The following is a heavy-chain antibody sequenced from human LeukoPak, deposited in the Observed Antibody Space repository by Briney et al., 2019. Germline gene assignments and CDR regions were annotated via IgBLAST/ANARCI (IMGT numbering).Heavy chain of an antibody. CDR1: KFTFNSIG. D-gene: IGHD3-9*01. J-gene: IGHJ4*02. V-gene: IGHV3-33*01. CDR2: IWFDGSNA. CDR3: ARDLREKSSVFWY. Sequence: GGSLRLSCAASKFTFNSIGMHWVRQAPGKGLEWVSRIWFDGSNAFYADSVKGRFTISRDNSKNTLYLQMNRLRAEDTAVYFCARDLREKSSVFWYWGQGALVTVSS.